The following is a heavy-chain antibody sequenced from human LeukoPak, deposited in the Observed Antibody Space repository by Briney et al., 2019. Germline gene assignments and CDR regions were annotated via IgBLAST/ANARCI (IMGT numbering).Heavy chain of an antibody. CDR1: GFTFSSYW. V-gene: IGHV3-7*01. J-gene: IGHJ4*02. CDR2: IKQDGSEK. D-gene: IGHD5-12*01. CDR3: ARDRYSGYEFDY. Sequence: GGPLGLSCAASGFTFSSYWMSWVRQAPGKGLEWVANIKQDGSEKYYVDSVKGRFTISRDNAKNSLYLQMNSLRAEDTAVYYCARDRYSGYEFDYWGQGTLVTVS.